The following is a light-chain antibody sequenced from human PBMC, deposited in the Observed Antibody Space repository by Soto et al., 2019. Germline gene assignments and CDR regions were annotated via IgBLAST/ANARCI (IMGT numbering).Light chain of an antibody. J-gene: IGKJ2*01. CDR3: QQSYRTPYT. Sequence: DIQMTQSPSSLSASVGDRATITCRASQSISHYLNWYQQKTGKAPNLLISLTSCLQSGVPSRFNVSGSRTDFTHTISSLQPEDFSTYYCQQSYRTPYTFGQGTKLEIK. CDR2: LTS. V-gene: IGKV1-39*01. CDR1: QSISHY.